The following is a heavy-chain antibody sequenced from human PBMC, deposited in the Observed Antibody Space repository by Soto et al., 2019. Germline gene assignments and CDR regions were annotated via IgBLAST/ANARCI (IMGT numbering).Heavy chain of an antibody. J-gene: IGHJ4*02. CDR1: GGSISSNY. Sequence: SETLSLTCTVSGGSISSNYWTCIRQPPGKGLEGIGYGYNSGSTNYNPSLKSRVTISEDTSKSQFSLKVNSMTAADTAVYYCARYRREAVAGYTLDNWGQGILVTVSS. D-gene: IGHD6-13*01. V-gene: IGHV4-59*01. CDR2: GYNSGST. CDR3: ARYRREAVAGYTLDN.